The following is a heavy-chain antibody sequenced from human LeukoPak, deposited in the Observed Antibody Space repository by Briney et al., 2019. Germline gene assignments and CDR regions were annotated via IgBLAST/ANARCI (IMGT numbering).Heavy chain of an antibody. CDR1: VYTFTPYY. CDR3: AREKYDILTDV. J-gene: IGHJ6*02. CDR2: INPNSGGT. V-gene: IGHV1-2*02. D-gene: IGHD3-9*01. Sequence: GASVRVSSKASVYTFTPYYRHWVRHAPGQGLEGMGWINPNSGGTNYAQKVQCRVTMTRDTSISTAYMALSRLRSDDTAVYYCAREKYDILTDVWGQGTTVTVSS.